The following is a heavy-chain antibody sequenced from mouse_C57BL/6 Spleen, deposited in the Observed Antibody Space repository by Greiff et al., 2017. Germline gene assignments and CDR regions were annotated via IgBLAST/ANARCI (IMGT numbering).Heavy chain of an antibody. J-gene: IGHJ2*01. V-gene: IGHV1-82*01. D-gene: IGHD1-1*01. CDR3: ARGGYYGLFDY. CDR2: SYPGDGDT. CDR1: GYAFSSSW. Sequence: LVEPGASVKISCKASGYAFSSSWMNWVKQGPGKGLEWIGRSYPGDGDTNYNGKFKGKATLTADKSSSTAYMQLSSLTSEYPAVYFCARGGYYGLFDYWGQGTTLTVSS.